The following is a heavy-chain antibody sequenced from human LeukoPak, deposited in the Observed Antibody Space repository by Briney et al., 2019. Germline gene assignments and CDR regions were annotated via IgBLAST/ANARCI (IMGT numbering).Heavy chain of an antibody. D-gene: IGHD3-3*01. V-gene: IGHV1-69*13. J-gene: IGHJ6*03. Sequence: SVKVSCKASGGTFSSYAISWVRQAPGQGLEWMGGIIPIFGTANYAQKFQGRVTITADESTSTAYMELSSLRSEDTAVYYCATTPGSGGNYYYYMDVWGKGTTVTVSS. CDR3: ATTPGSGGNYYYYMDV. CDR2: IIPIFGTA. CDR1: GGTFSSYA.